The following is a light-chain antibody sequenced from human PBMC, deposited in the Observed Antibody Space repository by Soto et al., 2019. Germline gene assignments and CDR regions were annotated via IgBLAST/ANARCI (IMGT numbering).Light chain of an antibody. CDR1: SSDVGAYNY. J-gene: IGLJ2*01. V-gene: IGLV2-14*01. Sequence: QSALTQPASVSGSPGQSITISCTGTSSDVGAYNYVSWYQQHPGKAPKLMIYEVSNRPSGVSNRFSGSKSGNTASLTISGLQAEDEADYYCSSYTSSSTVVVFGGGTKVTV. CDR2: EVS. CDR3: SSYTSSSTVVV.